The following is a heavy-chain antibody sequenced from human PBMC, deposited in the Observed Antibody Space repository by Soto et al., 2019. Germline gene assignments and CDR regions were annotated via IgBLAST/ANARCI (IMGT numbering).Heavy chain of an antibody. CDR3: NRGVLA. D-gene: IGHD2-8*01. J-gene: IGHJ4*02. CDR1: GGSVSSGAYS. Sequence: SVTVSVPCSVAGGSVSSGAYSWSWIRQPPGKGLEWIGFISPSGSPDYNPSLKSRVTISVDRSKNQISLELSSVTAADTAVYYCNRGVLAWGPGTLVTV. CDR2: ISPSGSP. V-gene: IGHV4-30-2*01.